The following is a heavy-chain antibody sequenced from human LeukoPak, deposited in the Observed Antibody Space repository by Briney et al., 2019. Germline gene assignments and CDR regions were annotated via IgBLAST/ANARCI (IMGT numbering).Heavy chain of an antibody. CDR3: ARDRGYYGSGSYYHFDY. J-gene: IGHJ4*02. Sequence: SETLSLTCTVSGGSISSYYWSWIRQPPGKGLQWIGYVYYSGSTNYNPSLKSRVTISVDASKNQFSLKLSSVTAADTAVYYCARDRGYYGSGSYYHFDYWGQGTLVTVSS. D-gene: IGHD3-10*01. V-gene: IGHV4-59*01. CDR1: GGSISSYY. CDR2: VYYSGST.